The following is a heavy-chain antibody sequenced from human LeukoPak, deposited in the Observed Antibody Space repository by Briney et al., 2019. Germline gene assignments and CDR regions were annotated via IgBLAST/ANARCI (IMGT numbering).Heavy chain of an antibody. CDR2: THYSGST. CDR1: GGSINNYY. V-gene: IGHV4-59*01. Sequence: PSEALSLTCTVSGGSINNYYWSWLRQPAGKGLEWSGYTHYSGSTNYNPSLKSRVTISVDTSKNQFSLKLSSLTAADTAVYYCARDHRSSGGDGRYYFDFWGQGTLVTVSS. CDR3: ARDHRSSGGDGRYYFDF. J-gene: IGHJ4*02. D-gene: IGHD5-24*01.